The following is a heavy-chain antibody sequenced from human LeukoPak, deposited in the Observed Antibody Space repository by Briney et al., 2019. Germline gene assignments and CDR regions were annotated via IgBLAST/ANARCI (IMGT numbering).Heavy chain of an antibody. J-gene: IGHJ4*02. CDR1: GGSISSGGYY. Sequence: PSQTLSLTCTVSGGSISSGGYYWSWIRQPAGKGLEWIGRIYTSGSTNYNPSLKSRVTISVDTSKNQFSLKLNSVTAADTALYYWARERGSFYPFDYWGPGTLVTVSP. V-gene: IGHV4-61*02. CDR2: IYTSGST. D-gene: IGHD1-26*01. CDR3: ARERGSFYPFDY.